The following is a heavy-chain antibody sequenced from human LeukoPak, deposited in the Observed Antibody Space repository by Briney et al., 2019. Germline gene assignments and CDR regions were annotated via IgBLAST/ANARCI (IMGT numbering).Heavy chain of an antibody. J-gene: IGHJ4*02. Sequence: ASVKVSCKASGYTFTAYYMHWVRQAPGQGLEWMGWINPNSGGTNYAQKFQGRVSMTRDTSISTAYMELSRLRSDDTAVYYCARVVVEAYYYDSSGSGPFDCWGQGTLVTVSS. V-gene: IGHV1-2*02. D-gene: IGHD3-22*01. CDR1: GYTFTAYY. CDR3: ARVVVEAYYYDSSGSGPFDC. CDR2: INPNSGGT.